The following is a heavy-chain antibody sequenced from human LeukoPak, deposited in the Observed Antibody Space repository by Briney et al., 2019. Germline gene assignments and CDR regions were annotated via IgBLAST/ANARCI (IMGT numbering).Heavy chain of an antibody. V-gene: IGHV4-31*03. CDR3: ARNYYERGYYYYYGMDV. J-gene: IGHJ6*02. CDR1: GGSISSGGYY. CDR2: IYYRGST. D-gene: IGHD3-22*01. Sequence: SQTLSLTCTVSGGSISSGGYYWSWIRQHPGKGLEWIGYIYYRGSTYYNPSLKSRVTISVDTSKNQFSLKLSSVTAADTAVYYCARNYYERGYYYYYGMDVWGQGTTVTVSS.